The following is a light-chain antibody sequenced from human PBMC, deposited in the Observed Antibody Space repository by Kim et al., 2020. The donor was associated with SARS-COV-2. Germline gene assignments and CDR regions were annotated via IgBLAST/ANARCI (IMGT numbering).Light chain of an antibody. CDR1: SLRSYY. J-gene: IGLJ2*01. Sequence: LGQTVRITCQGDSLRSYYASWYQQKPGQAPVLVIYAKNNRPSGIPDRFSGSSSGTTASLTITGAQAEDEADYYCNSRDSSGNHVVFGGGTKVTVL. CDR2: AKN. V-gene: IGLV3-19*01. CDR3: NSRDSSGNHVV.